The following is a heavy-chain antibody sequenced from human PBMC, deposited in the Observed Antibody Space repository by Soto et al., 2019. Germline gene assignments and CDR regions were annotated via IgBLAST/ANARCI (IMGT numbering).Heavy chain of an antibody. CDR2: IHYSRTT. CDR3: ARWVITATEEGYFQH. Sequence: SETLSLTCTVSGDSLSDSYWSWIRQSPGGGLEWIGYIHYSRTTIYNPSLESRVSMSLVVSKNQFSLRLRSLTAADTAVYYCARWVITATEEGYFQHWGQGSLVTVSS. J-gene: IGHJ1*01. D-gene: IGHD2-21*01. CDR1: GDSLSDSY. V-gene: IGHV4-59*08.